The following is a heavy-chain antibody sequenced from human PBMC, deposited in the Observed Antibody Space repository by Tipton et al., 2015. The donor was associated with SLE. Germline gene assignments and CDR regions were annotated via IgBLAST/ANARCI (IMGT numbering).Heavy chain of an antibody. V-gene: IGHV4-61*02. CDR2: IYTSGST. Sequence: TLSLTCTVSGGSISSGGYYWSWIRQHPGKGLEWIGRIYTSGSTNYNPSLKSRVTISVDTSKNQFSLKLSSVTAADTAVYYCAGLTGGYCGGDCSLFDYWGQGTLVTVSS. J-gene: IGHJ4*02. CDR3: AGLTGGYCGGDCSLFDY. D-gene: IGHD2-21*01. CDR1: GGSISSGGYY.